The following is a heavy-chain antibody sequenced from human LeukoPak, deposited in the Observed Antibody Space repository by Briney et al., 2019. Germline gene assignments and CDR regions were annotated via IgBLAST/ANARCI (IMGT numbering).Heavy chain of an antibody. CDR3: ARARGAPLWFGEPEGNNWFDP. CDR2: ITISGSTI. Sequence: GGSLRLSCAASGFTFSDYNMSWMRQAPGKGLEWVSYITISGSTIYYADSVKGRFTISRDDAKNSLYPQMNSLSAEDTAVYYCARARGAPLWFGEPEGNNWFDPWGQGTLVTVSS. CDR1: GFTFSDYN. D-gene: IGHD3-10*01. J-gene: IGHJ5*02. V-gene: IGHV3-11*01.